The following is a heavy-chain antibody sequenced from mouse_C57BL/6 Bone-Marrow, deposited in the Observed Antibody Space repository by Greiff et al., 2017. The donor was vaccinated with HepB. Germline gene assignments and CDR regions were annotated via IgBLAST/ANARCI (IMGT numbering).Heavy chain of an antibody. J-gene: IGHJ3*01. CDR2: IYPGSGNT. V-gene: IGHV1-76*01. Sequence: VKLVESGAELVRPGASVKLSCKASGYTFTDYYINWVKQRPGQGLEWIARIYPGSGNTYYNEKFKGKATLTAEKSSSTAYMQLSSLTSEDSAVYFCARAGSRGFAYWGQGTLVTVSA. D-gene: IGHD1-1*01. CDR3: ARAGSRGFAY. CDR1: GYTFTDYY.